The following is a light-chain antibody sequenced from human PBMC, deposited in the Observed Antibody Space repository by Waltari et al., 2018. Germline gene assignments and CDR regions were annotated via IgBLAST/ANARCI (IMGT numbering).Light chain of an antibody. CDR3: QQYNWAPYT. CDR2: GAS. CDR1: QSVSSN. J-gene: IGKJ2*01. V-gene: IGKV3-15*01. Sequence: EIVMTQSPATWSVSPGDRPTLSCRASQSVSSNLAWYQQHPGQTPRLLMSGASTRAIGLPARFSGSGFGTEFTLTISSLQSEDFAVYYCQQYNWAPYTFGQGTKLEIK.